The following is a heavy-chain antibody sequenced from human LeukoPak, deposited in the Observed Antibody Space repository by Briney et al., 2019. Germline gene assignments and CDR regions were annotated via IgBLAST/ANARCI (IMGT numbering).Heavy chain of an antibody. D-gene: IGHD6-13*01. CDR1: GFTFSSYS. J-gene: IGHJ2*01. Sequence: PGGSLRLSCAVSGFTFSSYSMNCARQAPGKGLEWVSYISSSSIIYYADSVKGRFTISRDNAKNSLYLQMNSLRAGDTAVYYCARAAYSSTWYSRYFDLWGRGTLVTVSS. V-gene: IGHV3-48*01. CDR3: ARAAYSSTWYSRYFDL. CDR2: ISSSSII.